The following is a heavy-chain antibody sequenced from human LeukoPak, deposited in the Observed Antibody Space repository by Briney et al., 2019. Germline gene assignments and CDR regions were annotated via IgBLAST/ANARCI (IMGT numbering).Heavy chain of an antibody. CDR3: ARGGSVHYFDY. CDR1: GGSISSYY. D-gene: IGHD3-16*01. J-gene: IGHJ4*02. V-gene: IGHV4-59*01. Sequence: SETLSLTCTVSGGSISSYYWSWIRQPPGKGLEWIGYIYYSGSTNYNPSLKSRVTISVDTSKNQFSLKLSSVTAADTAVYYCARGGSVHYFDYWGQGTLVTVSS. CDR2: IYYSGST.